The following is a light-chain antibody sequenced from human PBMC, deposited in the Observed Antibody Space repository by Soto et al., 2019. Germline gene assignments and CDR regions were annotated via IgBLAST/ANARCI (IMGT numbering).Light chain of an antibody. CDR1: QGISSY. Sequence: AIRMTQSPSSFSASTGDRVTITCRASQGISSYLAWYQQKPGKAPKLLIYAASTLQIGVPSRFSGSGSGTDFTLTISGLQSEDFATYYCQQYYSYPFTFGPGTKVDIK. CDR2: AAS. CDR3: QQYYSYPFT. J-gene: IGKJ3*01. V-gene: IGKV1-8*01.